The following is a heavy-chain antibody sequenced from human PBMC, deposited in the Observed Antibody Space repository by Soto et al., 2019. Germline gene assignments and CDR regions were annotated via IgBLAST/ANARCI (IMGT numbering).Heavy chain of an antibody. V-gene: IGHV3-30*18. J-gene: IGHJ4*02. CDR2: ISYDGSNE. Sequence: GGSLRLSCAASGFTFSSYGMHWVRQAPGKGLEWVAVISYDGSNEYYADSVKGRFTISRDNSKNTLYLQMNSLRAEDTAVYYCAKDLPLRYWGQGTLVTVSS. CDR3: AKDLPLRY. CDR1: GFTFSSYG.